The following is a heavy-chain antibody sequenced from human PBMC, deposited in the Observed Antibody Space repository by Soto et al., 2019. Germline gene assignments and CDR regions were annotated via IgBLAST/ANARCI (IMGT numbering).Heavy chain of an antibody. V-gene: IGHV1-8*01. J-gene: IGHJ4*02. CDR2: INPNTGYT. Sequence: GVSVKVSCKASGYTFTSYDINWVRQATGQGLEWMGWINPNTGYTDYAQKFQGRVTMTGNTSITTAYMELSSLRSEDTAVYYCVRGRVMITFGVVIVIDYWGQGSSVTVSS. D-gene: IGHD3-16*02. CDR1: GYTFTSYD. CDR3: VRGRVMITFGVVIVIDY.